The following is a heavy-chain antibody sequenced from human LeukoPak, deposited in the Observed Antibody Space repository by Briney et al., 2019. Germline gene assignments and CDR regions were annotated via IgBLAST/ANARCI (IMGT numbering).Heavy chain of an antibody. J-gene: IGHJ5*02. CDR3: ARHSPWLVPGHP. CDR2: IYYSGST. D-gene: IGHD6-19*01. Sequence: PSETLSLTCTVSGGSISSGDYYWSWIRQPPGKGLEWIGSIYYSGSTYYNPSLKSRVTISVDTSKNQFSLKLSSVTAADTAVYYCARHSPWLVPGHPWGQGTLVTVSS. CDR1: GGSISSGDYY. V-gene: IGHV4-39*01.